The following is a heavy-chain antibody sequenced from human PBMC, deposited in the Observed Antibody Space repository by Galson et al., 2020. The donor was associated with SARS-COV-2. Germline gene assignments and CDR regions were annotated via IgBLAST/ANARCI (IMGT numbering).Heavy chain of an antibody. D-gene: IGHD6-13*01. CDR2: FDPEDGET. J-gene: IGHJ4*02. V-gene: IGHV1-24*01. CDR3: ATVPVWVLVEQQLAPRHFDY. CDR1: GYTLTELS. Sequence: ASVKVSCKVSGYTLTELSMHWVRQAPGKGLEWMGGFDPEDGETIYAQKFQGRVTMTEDTSTDTAYMELSSLRSEDTAVYYCATVPVWVLVEQQLAPRHFDYWGQGTLVTVSS.